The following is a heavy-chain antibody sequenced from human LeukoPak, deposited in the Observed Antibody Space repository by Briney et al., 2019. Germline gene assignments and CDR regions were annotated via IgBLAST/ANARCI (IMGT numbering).Heavy chain of an antibody. Sequence: ASVKVSCKASGYTFTRYYIHWVRQAPGQGLEWMGIINPNGGSTSYAQKFQGRVTMTSDTSTSTAYMELSSLRPEDTAVYYCARYVRYSGSRNLRAFDIWGQGTMVTVSS. CDR1: GYTFTRYY. CDR3: ARYVRYSGSRNLRAFDI. V-gene: IGHV1-46*01. D-gene: IGHD1-26*01. CDR2: INPNGGST. J-gene: IGHJ3*02.